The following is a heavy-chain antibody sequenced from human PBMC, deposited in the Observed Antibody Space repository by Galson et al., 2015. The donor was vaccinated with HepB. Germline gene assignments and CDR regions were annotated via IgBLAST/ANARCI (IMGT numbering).Heavy chain of an antibody. V-gene: IGHV5-10-1*01. CDR1: GYSFTSYW. CDR3: AREEVNSGYYEYFDY. CDR2: IDPSDSYT. D-gene: IGHD3-22*01. Sequence: QSGAEVKKPGESLRISCKGSGYSFTSYWISWVRQMPGKGLEWMGRIDPSDSYTNYSPSFQGHVTISADKSISTAYLQWSSLKASDTAMYYCAREEVNSGYYEYFDYWGQGTLVTVSS. J-gene: IGHJ4*02.